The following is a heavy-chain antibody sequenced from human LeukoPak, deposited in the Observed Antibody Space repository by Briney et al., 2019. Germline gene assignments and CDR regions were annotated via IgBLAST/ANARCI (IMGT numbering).Heavy chain of an antibody. V-gene: IGHV1-24*01. CDR1: GYTLTELS. CDR3: ATDGVLDSSGWYYFDY. J-gene: IGHJ4*02. Sequence: GASVKVSCKVSGYTLTELSMHWVRQAPGKGLEWMGGFDPEDGETIYAQKFQGRVTMTEDTSTDTAYMELSSLRSEDTAVYYCATDGVLDSSGWYYFDYWGQGTLVTVSS. D-gene: IGHD6-19*01. CDR2: FDPEDGET.